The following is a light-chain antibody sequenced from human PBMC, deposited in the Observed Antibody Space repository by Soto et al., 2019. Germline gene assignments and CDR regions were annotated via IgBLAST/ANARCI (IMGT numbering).Light chain of an antibody. V-gene: IGKV3-11*01. CDR3: QQHSYWPPWT. J-gene: IGKJ1*01. Sequence: VLTQSPATLSLSPGERATLSCRASENVRTFVDWYQQKPGQAPRLLIYGASNRATDIPARFSGSGSGTDFTLTISNLEPEDFAVYYCQQHSYWPPWTFGQGTRVEIQ. CDR1: ENVRTF. CDR2: GAS.